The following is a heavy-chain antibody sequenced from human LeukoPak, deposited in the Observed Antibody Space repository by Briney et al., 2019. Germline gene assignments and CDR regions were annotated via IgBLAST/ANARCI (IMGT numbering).Heavy chain of an antibody. D-gene: IGHD3-22*01. V-gene: IGHV3-9*01. Sequence: QPGGSLRLSCAASGFTVSSNYMSWVRQAPGKGLEWVSGITWNSDRKGYADSVKGRFTISRDNAKNSLYLQMNSLRAEDTALYYCAKAGGSGYYNDAFDIWGQGTMVTVSS. J-gene: IGHJ3*02. CDR3: AKAGGSGYYNDAFDI. CDR2: ITWNSDRK. CDR1: GFTVSSNY.